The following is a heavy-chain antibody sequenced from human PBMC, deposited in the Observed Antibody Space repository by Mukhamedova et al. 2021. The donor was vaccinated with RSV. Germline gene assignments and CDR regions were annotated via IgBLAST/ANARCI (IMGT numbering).Heavy chain of an antibody. CDR3: ARAPRATARYDY. D-gene: IGHD5-18*01. V-gene: IGHV4-30-2*04. Sequence: SRATISVDTSNNQFSLKLSSVTAADTAVYYCARAPRATARYDYWGQGTLVTVSS. J-gene: IGHJ4*02.